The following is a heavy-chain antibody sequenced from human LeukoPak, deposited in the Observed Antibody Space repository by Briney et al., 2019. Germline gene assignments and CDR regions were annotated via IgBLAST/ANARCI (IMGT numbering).Heavy chain of an antibody. J-gene: IGHJ4*02. Sequence: GGSLRLSCTASGFTLSSYGMHWVRQAPGKGLEWVTVIWHDGSNKYYADSVKGRFTISRDNSKNTPYLQMNSLRAEDTAVYHCAKDLNPREAGATIDYWGQGTLVTVSS. D-gene: IGHD1-26*01. CDR2: IWHDGSNK. CDR3: AKDLNPREAGATIDY. V-gene: IGHV3-30*02. CDR1: GFTLSSYG.